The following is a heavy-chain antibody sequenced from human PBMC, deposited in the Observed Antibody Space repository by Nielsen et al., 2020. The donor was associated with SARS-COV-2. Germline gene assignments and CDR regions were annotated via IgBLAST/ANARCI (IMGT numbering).Heavy chain of an antibody. J-gene: IGHJ4*02. CDR2: ISWNSGSI. Sequence: SCAASGFTFDDYAMHWVRQAPGKGLEWVSGISWNSGSIGYADSVKGRFTISRDNAKNSLYLQMNSLRAEDTAVYYCARDRRFDYWGQGTLVTVSS. CDR3: ARDRRFDY. CDR1: GFTFDDYA. V-gene: IGHV3-9*01.